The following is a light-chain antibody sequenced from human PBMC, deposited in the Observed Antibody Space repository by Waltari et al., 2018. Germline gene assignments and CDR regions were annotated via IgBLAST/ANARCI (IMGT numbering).Light chain of an antibody. Sequence: IQLTQSPSSLSASVGDRVTITCRASQGISSYLAWYQQKPAKAPKLLIYAASTFQSGVPSRFSGSGSGTEFTLTISSLQPEDFATYYCQQLNSYPLTFGGGTKVEIK. CDR2: AAS. CDR1: QGISSY. V-gene: IGKV1-9*01. CDR3: QQLNSYPLT. J-gene: IGKJ4*01.